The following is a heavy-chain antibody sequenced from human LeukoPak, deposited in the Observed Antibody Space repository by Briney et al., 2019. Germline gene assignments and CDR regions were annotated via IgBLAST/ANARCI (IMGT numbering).Heavy chain of an antibody. Sequence: GASVKVSCKASGGTFSNYAISWVRQAPGQGLEWMGRIIPILDVANYAQKFQGRVTITADKSTSTAYVELSSLRSDDTAVYYCARPASEMATIYDNWFDPWGQGTLVAVSS. J-gene: IGHJ5*02. CDR1: GGTFSNYA. D-gene: IGHD5-24*01. V-gene: IGHV1-69*04. CDR2: IIPILDVA. CDR3: ARPASEMATIYDNWFDP.